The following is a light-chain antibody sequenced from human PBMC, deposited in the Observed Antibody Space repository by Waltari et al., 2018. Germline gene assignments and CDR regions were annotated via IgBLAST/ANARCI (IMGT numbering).Light chain of an antibody. Sequence: QSVLAQPPSVSGAPGQRVTISCTGSSSNIGADYDVHWYQQLPGTAPKRGIYETSLRLSGVPGRFSGSSSGTSASLAITGLQAEDEADYYCQSYDSGLRGVFGTGTKVTVL. V-gene: IGLV1-40*01. CDR2: ETS. CDR3: QSYDSGLRGV. CDR1: SSNIGADYD. J-gene: IGLJ1*01.